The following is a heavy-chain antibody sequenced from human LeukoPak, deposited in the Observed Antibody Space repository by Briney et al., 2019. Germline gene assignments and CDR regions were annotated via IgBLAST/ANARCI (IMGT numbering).Heavy chain of an antibody. CDR1: GFTFSDAW. CDR3: TTNHLFDI. Sequence: GGSLRLSCAASGFTFSDAWMNWVRQAPGKGLEWVGRIKTKAGGGTTDYAAPVKGRFTISRDDSKNTMYLQMNSLRTEDTAVYYCTTNHLFDIWGQGTMATVSS. CDR2: IKTKAGGGTT. J-gene: IGHJ3*02. V-gene: IGHV3-15*01.